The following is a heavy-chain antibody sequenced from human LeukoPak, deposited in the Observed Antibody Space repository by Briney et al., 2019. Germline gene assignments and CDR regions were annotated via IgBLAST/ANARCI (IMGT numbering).Heavy chain of an antibody. Sequence: KPSETLSLTCTVSGGSISSYYWSWIRQPPGKGLEWIGYIYYSGSTNYNPSLKSRVTISVDTSKNQFSLRLSSVTAADTAVYYCASYIVATISDAFDIWGQGTMVTVSS. D-gene: IGHD5-12*01. J-gene: IGHJ3*02. V-gene: IGHV4-59*08. CDR2: IYYSGST. CDR1: GGSISSYY. CDR3: ASYIVATISDAFDI.